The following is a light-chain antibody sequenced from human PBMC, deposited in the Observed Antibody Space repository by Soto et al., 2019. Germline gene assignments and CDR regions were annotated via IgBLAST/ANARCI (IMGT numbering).Light chain of an antibody. V-gene: IGKV1-5*03. CDR1: QSINNW. CDR3: QQYNNYPWT. J-gene: IGKJ1*01. Sequence: IQMTQSPSTLSASVGDRVTITCRASQSINNWLAWYQQKPGKAPKVLIYKASSLETGVPPRFSGSGSGTEFTLTISSLQPDDFATYYCQQYNNYPWTFGQGTKVDIK. CDR2: KAS.